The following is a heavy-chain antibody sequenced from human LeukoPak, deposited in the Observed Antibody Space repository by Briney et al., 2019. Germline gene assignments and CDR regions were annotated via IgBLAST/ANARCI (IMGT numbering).Heavy chain of an antibody. J-gene: IGHJ4*02. Sequence: GGSLRLSCAASGFTFSSYAMNWVRQAPGKGLEWVSSISTSSIYMYYADSVKGRFTISRDNAKNTLYLQMNSLRAEDTAVYYCARGGGYSYGSFDYWGQGTLVTVSS. V-gene: IGHV3-21*01. D-gene: IGHD5-18*01. CDR2: ISTSSIYM. CDR3: ARGGGYSYGSFDY. CDR1: GFTFSSYA.